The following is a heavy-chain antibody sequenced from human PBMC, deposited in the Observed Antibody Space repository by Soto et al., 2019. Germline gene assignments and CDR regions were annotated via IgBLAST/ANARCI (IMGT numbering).Heavy chain of an antibody. CDR2: IKSKTDGGTT. J-gene: IGHJ3*02. CDR3: TSRRYSSSAKDSFDI. Sequence: GGSLRLSCAASGFTFSNAWMSWVRQAPGKGLEWVGRIKSKTDGGTTDYAAPVKGRFTISRDDSKNTLYLQMNSLKTEDTAVYYCTSRRYSSSAKDSFDIWGQETMVPVSS. CDR1: GFTFSNAW. V-gene: IGHV3-15*01. D-gene: IGHD6-13*01.